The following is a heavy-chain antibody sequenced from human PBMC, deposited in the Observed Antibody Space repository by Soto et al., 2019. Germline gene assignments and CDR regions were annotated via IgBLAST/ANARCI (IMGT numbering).Heavy chain of an antibody. J-gene: IGHJ5*02. CDR1: GYRFSTSW. CDR3: TKPATSPFPS. CDR2: VYPSDSGV. Sequence: PGETLKISCQGTGYRFSTSWIGWVRQKSGKGLEWLGNVYPSDSGVRYSPAFEGQVTISADNSINTAYLQLLNLKASYTAIYYCTKPATSPFPSCGQGTRDTVSS. V-gene: IGHV5-51*01.